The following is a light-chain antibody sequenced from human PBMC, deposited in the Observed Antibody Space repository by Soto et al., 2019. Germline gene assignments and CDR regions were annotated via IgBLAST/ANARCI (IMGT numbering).Light chain of an antibody. CDR1: TSVVGGYNY. CDR2: DVS. V-gene: IGLV2-14*01. J-gene: IGLJ1*01. CDR3: SSYTSISTYV. Sequence: QSALTQPASVSGSPGQSITISCTGTTSVVGGYNYVSWYQQHPGKAPKLMIYDVSNRPSGVSNRFSGSKSGNTASLTISGLQAEDEADYYCSSYTSISTYVFGTGTKVTVL.